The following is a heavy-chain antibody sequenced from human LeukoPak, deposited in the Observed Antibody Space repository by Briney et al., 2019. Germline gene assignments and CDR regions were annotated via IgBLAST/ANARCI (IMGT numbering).Heavy chain of an antibody. Sequence: SETLSLTCAVYGVTFSGYYWNWIRQPPGKGLEWIGEINHSGSTNYNPSLKSRVTITVDTSKNQFSLMLSSVTAADRAVYYCARARIVVVVAATRSPNWFDPWGQGTLVTVSS. D-gene: IGHD2-15*01. CDR3: ARARIVVVVAATRSPNWFDP. J-gene: IGHJ5*02. CDR1: GVTFSGYY. V-gene: IGHV4-34*01. CDR2: INHSGST.